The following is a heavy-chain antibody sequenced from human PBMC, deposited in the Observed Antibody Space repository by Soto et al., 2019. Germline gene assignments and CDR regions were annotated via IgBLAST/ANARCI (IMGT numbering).Heavy chain of an antibody. CDR2: IIPIFGTA. CDR3: ARRGYCSSTSCYSHYYYGMDV. CDR1: GGTFSSYA. Sequence: QVQLVQSGAEVKKPRSSVKVSCKASGGTFSSYAISWVRQAPGQGLEWMGGIIPIFGTANYAQKFQGRVTITADESTSTAYMGLSSLRSEDTAVYYCARRGYCSSTSCYSHYYYGMDVWGQGTTVTVSS. D-gene: IGHD2-2*02. V-gene: IGHV1-69*01. J-gene: IGHJ6*02.